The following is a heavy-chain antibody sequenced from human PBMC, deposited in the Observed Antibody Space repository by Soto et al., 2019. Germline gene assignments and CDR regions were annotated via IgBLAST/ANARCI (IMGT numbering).Heavy chain of an antibody. D-gene: IGHD2-15*01. V-gene: IGHV3-30*18. J-gene: IGHJ4*02. CDR1: GFAFSTYG. CDR2: ISYDGSKK. CDR3: TKKQSGGFEGLPDC. Sequence: GGSLRLSCAASGFAFSTYGMHWVRQAPGKGLEWVAVISYDGSKKYSADSVKGRFTISRDNSKNTLFLQMNSLRADDTAVYYCTKKQSGGFEGLPDCWGRGTLVTVSS.